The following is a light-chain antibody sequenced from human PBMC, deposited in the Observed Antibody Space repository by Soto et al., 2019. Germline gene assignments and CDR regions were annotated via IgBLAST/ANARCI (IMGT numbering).Light chain of an antibody. Sequence: QSALTQPPSASGSPGQSVTISCTGTSRDVGGHDYVSWYQQHPGKAPKLMIYELSKRPSGVPDRFSGSKSGNTASLTVSGLQAEDEADYYSSSSATGNSLIFGGGTKLTVL. CDR3: SSSATGNSLI. V-gene: IGLV2-8*01. CDR1: SRDVGGHDY. CDR2: ELS. J-gene: IGLJ2*01.